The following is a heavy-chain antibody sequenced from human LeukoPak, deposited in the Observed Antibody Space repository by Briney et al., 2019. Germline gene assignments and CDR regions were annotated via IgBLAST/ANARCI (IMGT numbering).Heavy chain of an antibody. CDR1: GGTFSSYA. D-gene: IGHD6-19*01. Sequence: ASVKVSCKASGGTFSSYAISWVRQAPGQGLEWMGRIIPILGIANYAQKFQGRVTITADKSTSTAYMELSSLRSEDTAMYYCARGVAVAGTGDFDYWGQGTLVTVSS. J-gene: IGHJ4*02. CDR2: IIPILGIA. V-gene: IGHV1-69*04. CDR3: ARGVAVAGTGDFDY.